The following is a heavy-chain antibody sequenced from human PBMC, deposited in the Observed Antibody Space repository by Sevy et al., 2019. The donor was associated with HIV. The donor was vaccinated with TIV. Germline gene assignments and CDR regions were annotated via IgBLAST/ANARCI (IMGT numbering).Heavy chain of an antibody. CDR3: ARDLPPSATTVAHFDC. Sequence: GGTLRLSYAASGFTFISNEMSWVPQAPGKGLEEVSNISKSGTTLYYSDSVKGRFTISRDNARNSLYLQMNSLRAEDTAIYYCARDLPPSATTVAHFDCWGQGTLVTVSS. CDR2: ISKSGTTL. V-gene: IGHV3-48*03. D-gene: IGHD4-17*01. J-gene: IGHJ4*02. CDR1: GFTFISNE.